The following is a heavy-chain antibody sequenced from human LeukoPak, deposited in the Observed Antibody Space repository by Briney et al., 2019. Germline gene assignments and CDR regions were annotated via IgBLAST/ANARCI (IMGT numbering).Heavy chain of an antibody. D-gene: IGHD1-26*01. J-gene: IGHJ4*02. CDR3: ARKYSGTNPFDY. Sequence: GGSLRLSCAASGFTFSSYAMSWVRQAPGKGLEWVSAISGSGGSTYYADSVKGRFTISRDLSKNTLYLQMNSLRAEDTALYYCARKYSGTNPFDYWGQGTLVTVSS. CDR2: ISGSGGST. CDR1: GFTFSSYA. V-gene: IGHV3-23*01.